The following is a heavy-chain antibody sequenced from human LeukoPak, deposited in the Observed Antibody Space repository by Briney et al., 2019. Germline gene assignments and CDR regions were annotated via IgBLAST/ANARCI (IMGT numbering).Heavy chain of an antibody. J-gene: IGHJ4*02. V-gene: IGHV4-59*08. CDR3: ARDLFEKNFDY. Sequence: SETLSLTCTVSGDSISSYYWRCLRHPPEEGREWIGYIYSSGSTNYDPSLKPRTTISADTTKNQSTLKLSTGTAAETGVYYCARDLFEKNFDYWGQGTLVT. CDR2: IYSSGST. D-gene: IGHD2-21*01. CDR1: GDSISSYY.